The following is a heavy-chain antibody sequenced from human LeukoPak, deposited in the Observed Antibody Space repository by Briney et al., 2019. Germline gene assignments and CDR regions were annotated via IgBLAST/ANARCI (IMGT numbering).Heavy chain of an antibody. J-gene: IGHJ4*02. V-gene: IGHV1-46*01. D-gene: IGHD6-6*01. CDR3: ATVGPKAARRPAHFDY. Sequence: ASVKVSCKASGYTFTSYYMHWVRQAPGQGLEWMGIINPSGGSASYPQKFQGRVTMTEDTSTDTAYMELSSLRSEDTAVYYCATVGPKAARRPAHFDYWGQGTLVTVSS. CDR1: GYTFTSYY. CDR2: INPSGGSA.